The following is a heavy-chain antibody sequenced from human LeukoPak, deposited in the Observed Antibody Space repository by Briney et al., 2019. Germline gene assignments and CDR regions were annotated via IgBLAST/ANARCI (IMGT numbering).Heavy chain of an antibody. Sequence: GESLKISCKGSGYSFSTYWIGWVRQMPGKGLEWMGIIYPGDSDTRYSPSFQGQVTISADKYISAAYLQWSSLKASDAAMYYCARLNDYDSSGYYYVADYWGQGTLVTVSS. CDR1: GYSFSTYW. J-gene: IGHJ4*02. D-gene: IGHD3-22*01. CDR2: IYPGDSDT. CDR3: ARLNDYDSSGYYYVADY. V-gene: IGHV5-51*01.